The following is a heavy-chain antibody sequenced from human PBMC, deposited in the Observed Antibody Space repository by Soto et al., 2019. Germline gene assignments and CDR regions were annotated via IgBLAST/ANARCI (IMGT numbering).Heavy chain of an antibody. V-gene: IGHV3-11*03. D-gene: IGHD6-13*01. CDR3: ARSGLAAEESWFDP. CDR2: ISVSGSYT. J-gene: IGHJ5*02. CDR1: GFTFSDYY. Sequence: SLRLSCAASGFTFSDYYMNWIRQAPGKGLEWVSYISVSGSYTNYADSVKGRFAISRDNAKNSLYLQMNSLRAEDTAVYYCARSGLAAEESWFDPWGQGTLVTVSS.